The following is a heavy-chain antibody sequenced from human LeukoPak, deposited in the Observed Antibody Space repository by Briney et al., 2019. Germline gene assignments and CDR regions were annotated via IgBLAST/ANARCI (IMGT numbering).Heavy chain of an antibody. D-gene: IGHD3-9*01. J-gene: IGHJ4*02. Sequence: GGSLRLSCAASGFTFSSYAMSWVRQAPGKGLEWVSAISGSGGSTYYADSVKGRFTISRDNSKNTLYLQMNSLRAEDTAVYYCAKTSKSFTIPRGNYFDYWGQGTLVTVSS. CDR2: ISGSGGST. V-gene: IGHV3-23*01. CDR3: AKTSKSFTIPRGNYFDY. CDR1: GFTFSSYA.